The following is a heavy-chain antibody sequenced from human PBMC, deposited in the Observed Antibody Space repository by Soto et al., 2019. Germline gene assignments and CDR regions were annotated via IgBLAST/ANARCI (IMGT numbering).Heavy chain of an antibody. D-gene: IGHD2-2*03. CDR1: GGSVSSSSYS. J-gene: IGHJ6*02. CDR3: ARLNGYCISTNCHGYYGMDV. Sequence: SETLSLTCNVSGGSVSSSSYSWGWIRQSPGKGLEWIGTIYSSENTYYNPSLLSRVTISVDTSKNEFSLRLGSVTAADTAVYYCARLNGYCISTNCHGYYGMDVWGQGTTVTVSS. V-gene: IGHV4-39*01. CDR2: IYSSENT.